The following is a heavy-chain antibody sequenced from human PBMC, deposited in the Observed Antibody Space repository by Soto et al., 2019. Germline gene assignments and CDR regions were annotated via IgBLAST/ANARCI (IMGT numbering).Heavy chain of an antibody. D-gene: IGHD1-26*01. V-gene: IGHV3-9*02. CDR2: ISWNSGSI. J-gene: IGHJ3*02. CDR1: GFTSDDYA. CDR3: AKGGLHFDRTGDAFDI. Sequence: PGGSLRLSCAASGFTSDDYAMHWVRQAPGKGLEWVSGISWNSGSIGYADSVKGRFTISRDNAKNSLYLQMDSLRAEDTALYYCAKGGLHFDRTGDAFDIWGQGTMVTVSS.